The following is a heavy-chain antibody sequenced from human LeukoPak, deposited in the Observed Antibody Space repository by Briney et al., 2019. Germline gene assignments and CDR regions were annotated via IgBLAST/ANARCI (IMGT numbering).Heavy chain of an antibody. V-gene: IGHV3-48*03. D-gene: IGHD7-27*01. J-gene: IGHJ4*02. CDR1: GFTFSSYE. CDR3: ARDLGMEFDY. CDR2: ISSSGSTI. Sequence: GGSLRLSCGTSGFTFSSYEMNWVRQAPGKGLEWVSYISSSGSTIYYADSVKGRFTISRDNAKNSLYLQMNSLRAEDTAVYYCARDLGMEFDYWGQGTLVTVSS.